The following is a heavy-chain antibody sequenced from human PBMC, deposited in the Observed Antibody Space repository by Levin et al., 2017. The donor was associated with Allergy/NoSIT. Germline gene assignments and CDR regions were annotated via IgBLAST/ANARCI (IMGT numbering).Heavy chain of an antibody. V-gene: IGHV3-23*01. CDR3: AKGESITGTTKVRAFDD. CDR2: LSSSGGST. CDR1: GFTFSSYA. Sequence: PGGSLRLSCAASGFTFSSYAMGWFRQAPGKGLEWVSALSSSGGSTYYADSVKGRFTISRDNSKNTLYLQMNSLRAEDTAVYYCAKGESITGTTKVRAFDDWGQGTLVTVSS. J-gene: IGHJ4*02. D-gene: IGHD1-7*01.